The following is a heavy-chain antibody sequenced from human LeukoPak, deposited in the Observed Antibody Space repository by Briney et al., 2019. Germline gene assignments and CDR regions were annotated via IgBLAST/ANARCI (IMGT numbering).Heavy chain of an antibody. CDR2: ISYDGSNK. J-gene: IGHJ3*02. CDR3: ARVLQKDGLRFLEWLSLADAFDI. V-gene: IGHV3-30*04. Sequence: GSLRLSCAASGFTFSSYAMHWVRQAPGKGLEWVAVISYDGSNKYYADSVKGRFTISRDNSKNTLYLQMNSLRAEDTAVYYCARVLQKDGLRFLEWLSLADAFDIWGQGTMVTVSS. CDR1: GFTFSSYA. D-gene: IGHD3-3*01.